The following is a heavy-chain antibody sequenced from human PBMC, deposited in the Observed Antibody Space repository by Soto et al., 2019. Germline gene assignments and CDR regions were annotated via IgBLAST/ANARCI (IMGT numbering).Heavy chain of an antibody. CDR1: EYRFNSYW. J-gene: IGHJ6*02. V-gene: IGHV5-51*01. CDR3: ARQGSNGAYVYYPMDV. CDR2: IYPGDSDT. Sequence: GESLKISCKGSEYRFNSYWIAWVRQRPGKGLEWIGMIYPGDSDTTYSPSFEGQGTRTVDKSISTTNHQCNSLKASDSATYYCARQGSNGAYVYYPMDVWGQGTTVTFSS. D-gene: IGHD3-16*01.